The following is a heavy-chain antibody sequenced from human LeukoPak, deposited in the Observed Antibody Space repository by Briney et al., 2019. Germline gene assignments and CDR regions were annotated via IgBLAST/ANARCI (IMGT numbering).Heavy chain of an antibody. V-gene: IGHV3-33*01. J-gene: IGHJ4*02. CDR3: ARDVTYQRGYSYGHQPGYFDY. CDR2: IWYDGSNK. Sequence: LEWVAVIWYDGSNKYYADSVNGRFTISRDNSKNTLYLQMNSLRAEDTAVYYCARDVTYQRGYSYGHQPGYFDYWGQGTLVTVSS. D-gene: IGHD5-18*01.